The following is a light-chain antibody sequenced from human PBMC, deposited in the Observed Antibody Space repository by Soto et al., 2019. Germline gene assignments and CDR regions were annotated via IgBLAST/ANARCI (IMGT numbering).Light chain of an antibody. V-gene: IGKV3-20*01. Sequence: EIVLTQSPGTLSLSPGERATLSCRASQSVSSSYLAWYQQKPGQAPRLLIYGASSRATGFPDGFSGSGSGTDFTLTISRLEPEVFGVYYCKQYGSSPFSFGTGTTVDIK. CDR2: GAS. CDR1: QSVSSSY. J-gene: IGKJ3*01. CDR3: KQYGSSPFS.